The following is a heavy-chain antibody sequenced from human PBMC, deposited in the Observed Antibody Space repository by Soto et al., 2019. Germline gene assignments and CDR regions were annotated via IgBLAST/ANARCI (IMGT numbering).Heavy chain of an antibody. CDR3: ARVNDYIWGSYRLSYYYYMDV. CDR2: IYYSGST. V-gene: IGHV4-59*01. D-gene: IGHD3-16*02. Sequence: QVQLQESGPGLVKPSETLSLTCTVSGGSISSYYWSWIRQPPGKGLEWIGYIYYSGSTNDNPSLKSRVTISVDTSKNQFHLKLSSVTAADTAVYYCARVNDYIWGSYRLSYYYYMDVWGKGTTVTVSS. CDR1: GGSISSYY. J-gene: IGHJ6*03.